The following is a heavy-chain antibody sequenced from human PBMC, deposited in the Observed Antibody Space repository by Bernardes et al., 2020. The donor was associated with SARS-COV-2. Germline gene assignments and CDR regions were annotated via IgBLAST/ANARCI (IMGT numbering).Heavy chain of an antibody. J-gene: IGHJ4*02. CDR1: GFTFSDYA. Sequence: GGSLRLSRSASGFTFSDYAMSWVRQAPGKGLECVSNIRSVGTATYYADSVQGRFSISRDNSKNTLYLQMNNLRAEDTAIYFCAKSRLGYCSGGSCYWRPFDYWGQGTLVTVSS. D-gene: IGHD2-15*01. CDR2: IRSVGTAT. V-gene: IGHV3-23*01. CDR3: AKSRLGYCSGGSCYWRPFDY.